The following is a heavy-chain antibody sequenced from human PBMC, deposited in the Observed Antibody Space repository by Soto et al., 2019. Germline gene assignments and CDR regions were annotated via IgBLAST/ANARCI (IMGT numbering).Heavy chain of an antibody. V-gene: IGHV5-51*01. CDR2: IYPGDSDT. J-gene: IGHJ5*02. D-gene: IGHD6-13*01. Sequence: GESLKISCKGSGYSFTSYWIGWVRQMPGKGLEWMGIIYPGDSDTRYSPSFQGQVTISAVKSISTAYLQWSSLKASDTAMYYCARQGGYSSSWYRRWLDPWGQGTLVTVSS. CDR1: GYSFTSYW. CDR3: ARQGGYSSSWYRRWLDP.